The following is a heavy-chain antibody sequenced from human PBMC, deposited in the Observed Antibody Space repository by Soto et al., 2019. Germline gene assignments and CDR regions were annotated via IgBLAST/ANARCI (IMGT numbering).Heavy chain of an antibody. J-gene: IGHJ4*02. D-gene: IGHD6-13*01. CDR3: AKRAAGSSFGH. CDR2: ISGSGDST. V-gene: IGHV3-23*01. Sequence: EVQLLESGGGLVQPGGSLRLSCAASGFTFSSYAMSWVRQAPGKWLEWFSCISGSGDSTYYADSVKGRFTISRDTSKNTLYLQMNSLRADDTAVYYCAKRAAGSSFGHWGQGDLVTDSS. CDR1: GFTFSSYA.